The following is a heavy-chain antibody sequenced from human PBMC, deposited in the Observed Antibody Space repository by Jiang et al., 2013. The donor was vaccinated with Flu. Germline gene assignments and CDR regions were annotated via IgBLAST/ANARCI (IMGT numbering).Heavy chain of an antibody. CDR3: ARDNYSNGWYGVYYGMDV. V-gene: IGHV4-4*07. CDR2: MYTRGRS. Sequence: GPGLVKPSETLSLICTVSGGSISNYHWTWIRQAAGKRLEWIGRMYTRGRSNYNPSLKSRVTMSIDTSKNQFSLKLNSVTAADTAVYYCARDNYSNGWYGVYYGMDVWGQGTTVTVSS. D-gene: IGHD6-19*01. J-gene: IGHJ6*02. CDR1: GGSISNYH.